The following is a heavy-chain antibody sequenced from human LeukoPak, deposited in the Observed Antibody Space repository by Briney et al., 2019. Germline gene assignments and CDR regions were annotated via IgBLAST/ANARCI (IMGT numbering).Heavy chain of an antibody. CDR1: GFTFSSYW. Sequence: PGGSLRLSCAASGFTFSSYWMHWVRQAPGKGLVWVSRINSDGSSTNYADSVKGRFTISRDNAKNTLYLQMNSLRAEDTAVYYCARDGKQQLAFDYWGQGTLVTVSS. CDR2: INSDGSST. CDR3: ARDGKQQLAFDY. D-gene: IGHD6-13*01. J-gene: IGHJ4*02. V-gene: IGHV3-74*01.